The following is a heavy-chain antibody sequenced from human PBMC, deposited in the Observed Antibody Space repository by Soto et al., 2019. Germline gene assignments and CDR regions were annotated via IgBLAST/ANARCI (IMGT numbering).Heavy chain of an antibody. Sequence: PSETRSLTCTVSGGSTSSGGYHWSWIRQHPRKGLGWIGHFYYSGGTYYNPSLKSRATISVNTTKNQFSLKLSSVTTADPAVYYCARGKKWFDPWAHPXLVTVSS. CDR2: FYYSGGT. CDR3: ARGKKWFDP. V-gene: IGHV4-31*03. CDR1: GGSTSSGGYH. J-gene: IGHJ5*02.